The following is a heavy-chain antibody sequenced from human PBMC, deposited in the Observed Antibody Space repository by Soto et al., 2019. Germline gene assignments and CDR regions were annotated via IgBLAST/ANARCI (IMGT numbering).Heavy chain of an antibody. J-gene: IGHJ4*02. D-gene: IGHD2-21*01. CDR2: ISNDGSIT. CDR3: ARVWWSSYPGVDY. V-gene: IGHV3-74*01. Sequence: GGSLRLSCEASGFIFSNYWMHWVRQTPGTGLVWVSRISNDGSITNYADSVKGRFTISRDNAKNTLYLQMNSLRAEDTAVYDGARVWWSSYPGVDYWGQGTPVTVST. CDR1: GFIFSNYW.